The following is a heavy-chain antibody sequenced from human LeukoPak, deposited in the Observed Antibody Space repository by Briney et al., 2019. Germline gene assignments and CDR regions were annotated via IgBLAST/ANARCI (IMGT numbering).Heavy chain of an antibody. CDR2: IWYGGSNK. D-gene: IGHD6-19*01. CDR1: GFTLSSYG. Sequence: PGGSLRLSCAASGFTLSSYGMHWVRQAPGKGLEWVAVIWYGGSNKYYADSVKGRFTISRDNSKNTLYLQMNSLRAEDTAVYYCARDGSVIAVAGLDYWGQGTLVTVSS. CDR3: ARDGSVIAVAGLDY. V-gene: IGHV3-33*08. J-gene: IGHJ4*02.